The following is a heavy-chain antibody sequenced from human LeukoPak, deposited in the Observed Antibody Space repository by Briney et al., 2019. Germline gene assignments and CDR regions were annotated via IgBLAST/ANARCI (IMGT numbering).Heavy chain of an antibody. Sequence: PSETLSLTCAVYGGSFSGYYWSWIRQPPGKGLEWIGEINHSGSTNYNPSLKSRVTISVDTPKNQFSLKLSSVTAADTAVYYCARGGLHVDYYFDYWGQGTLVTVSS. D-gene: IGHD5-24*01. CDR2: INHSGST. CDR3: ARGGLHVDYYFDY. J-gene: IGHJ4*02. V-gene: IGHV4-34*01. CDR1: GGSFSGYY.